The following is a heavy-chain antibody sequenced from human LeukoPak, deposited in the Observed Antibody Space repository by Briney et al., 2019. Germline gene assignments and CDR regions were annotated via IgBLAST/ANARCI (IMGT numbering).Heavy chain of an antibody. CDR2: ISYDGSNK. D-gene: IGHD2-15*01. Sequence: PGRSLRLSCAASGFIFSNYAMHWVRQAPGKGLDWVAVISYDGSNKYYADSVKGRFTISRDNSKNTLYLQMNSLRAEDTAVYYCARAVALVVAATTSAGWFDPWGQGTLVTVSS. CDR3: ARAVALVVAATTSAGWFDP. CDR1: GFIFSNYA. J-gene: IGHJ5*02. V-gene: IGHV3-30*04.